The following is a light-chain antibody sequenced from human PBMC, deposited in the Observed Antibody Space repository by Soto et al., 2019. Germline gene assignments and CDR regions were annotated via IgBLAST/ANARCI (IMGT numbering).Light chain of an antibody. V-gene: IGKV3-20*01. CDR3: QQYGSSPTWT. CDR2: GAS. CDR1: QSVSSSY. J-gene: IGKJ1*01. Sequence: EIVLTQSPGTLSLSPGERATLSCRASQSVSSSYLAWYQQKPGQAPRLLIYGASGRATGIPDRFSGSGSGTDFTLTFSRLEPEEFAVYYCQQYGSSPTWTFGQGTKVEIK.